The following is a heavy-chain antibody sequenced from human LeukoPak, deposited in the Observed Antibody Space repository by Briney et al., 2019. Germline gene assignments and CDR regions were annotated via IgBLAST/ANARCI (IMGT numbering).Heavy chain of an antibody. D-gene: IGHD3-22*01. J-gene: IGHJ4*02. Sequence: KPSETLSLTCAVYGGSFSGYYWSWIRQPPGKGLEWIGEINHSGSTNYNPSLKSRVTISVDTSKNQFSLKLSSVTAADTAVYYCAVYYYDSSGYWGQGTLVTVSS. CDR3: AVYYYDSSGY. V-gene: IGHV4-34*01. CDR1: GGSFSGYY. CDR2: INHSGST.